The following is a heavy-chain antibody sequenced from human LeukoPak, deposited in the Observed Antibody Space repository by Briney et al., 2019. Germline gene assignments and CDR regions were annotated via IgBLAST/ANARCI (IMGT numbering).Heavy chain of an antibody. D-gene: IGHD3-3*01. CDR3: VRDIYIRRDSWYDVRSFDS. V-gene: IGHV3-74*01. CDR2: INSDGSTT. Sequence: GGSLRLSCVASGFTSSSYWMHWVRQAPGKGLVWVSRINSDGSTTIYADSVKGRFTTSRDNAKNTLYLQMNSLRAEDMAVYYCVRDIYIRRDSWYDVRSFDSWGQGTLVTVS. CDR1: GFTSSSYW. J-gene: IGHJ4*02.